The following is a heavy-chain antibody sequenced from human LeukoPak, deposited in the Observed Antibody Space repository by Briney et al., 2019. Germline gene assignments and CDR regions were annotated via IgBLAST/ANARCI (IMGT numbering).Heavy chain of an antibody. Sequence: GGSLRLSCAPSGFSFSTTWKHWVRQGLGKGLGWVSRIQSDGSGTIYEDSVKGRFTISRDKAKNSRYLQMSSLRPEDTAVYYCARHSPPDYWGQGTLVTVSS. CDR3: ARHSPPDY. V-gene: IGHV3-74*01. CDR1: GFSFSTTW. J-gene: IGHJ4*02. CDR2: IQSDGSGT.